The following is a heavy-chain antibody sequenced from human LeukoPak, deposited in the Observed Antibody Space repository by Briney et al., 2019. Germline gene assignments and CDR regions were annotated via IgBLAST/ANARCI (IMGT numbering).Heavy chain of an antibody. J-gene: IGHJ3*02. V-gene: IGHV4-4*07. CDR1: GGSISSYY. Sequence: SETLSLTCTVSGGSISSYYWSWIRQPAGKGLEWIGRIYTSGSTNYNPSLKSRVTMSVDTSKNQFSLKLSSVTAADTAVYYCARGRVVGATGAFDIWGQGTMVTVSS. D-gene: IGHD1-26*01. CDR2: IYTSGST. CDR3: ARGRVVGATGAFDI.